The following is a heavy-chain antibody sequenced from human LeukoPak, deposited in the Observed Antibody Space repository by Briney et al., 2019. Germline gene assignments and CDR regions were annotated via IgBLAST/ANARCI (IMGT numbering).Heavy chain of an antibody. Sequence: PGRSLRLSCAASGFTFSSCAMHWVRQAPGKGLEWVAVISHDGSNKYYADSVKGRFTISRDNSKNTLYLQMNSLRAEDTAVYYCARDRVYYYYYMDVWGKGTTVTVSS. V-gene: IGHV3-30-3*01. CDR1: GFTFSSCA. J-gene: IGHJ6*03. CDR3: ARDRVYYYYYMDV. CDR2: ISHDGSNK.